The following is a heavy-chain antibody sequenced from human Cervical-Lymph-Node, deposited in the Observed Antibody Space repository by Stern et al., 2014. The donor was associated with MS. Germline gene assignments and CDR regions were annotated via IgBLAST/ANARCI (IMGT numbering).Heavy chain of an antibody. Sequence: QVQLVQSGAEVKKPGSSVKVSCKASGGTFSSSYAVSWVRQAPGQGLEWMGRIIPILGLPNDAQKFQSRLTITADNSTTTVYMELSSLTSEDTAIYYCARGIVTNRPAATLHNLFDPWGQGTLVTVSS. D-gene: IGHD2-15*01. V-gene: IGHV1-69*04. J-gene: IGHJ5*02. CDR2: IIPILGLP. CDR1: GGTFSSSYA. CDR3: ARGIVTNRPAATLHNLFDP.